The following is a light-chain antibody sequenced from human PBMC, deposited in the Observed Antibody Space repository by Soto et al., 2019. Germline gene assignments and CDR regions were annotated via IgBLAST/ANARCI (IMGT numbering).Light chain of an antibody. CDR1: SSDVGGYNY. CDR2: XXS. CDR3: SSYTSSSTVV. Sequence: QSALTQPASVSGSPGQSITISCTGTSSDVGGYNYVSWYQQHPGKAPKLMIXXXSNXXXXXXXXXXGSKSGNTASLTISGXXXXXXXXXXCSSYTSSSTVVFGGGTKLTVL. V-gene: IGLV2-14*01. J-gene: IGLJ2*01.